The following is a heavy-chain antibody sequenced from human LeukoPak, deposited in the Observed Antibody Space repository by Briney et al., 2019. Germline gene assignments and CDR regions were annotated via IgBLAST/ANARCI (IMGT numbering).Heavy chain of an antibody. Sequence: SETLSLTCAVYGGSFSGYYWSWIRQPPGKGLEWIGEINHSGSTNYNPSLKSRVTISVDTSKNQFSLKLSSVTAADTAVYYCARQGGYSGYDATDYWGQGTLVTVSS. CDR2: INHSGST. CDR3: ARQGGYSGYDATDY. J-gene: IGHJ4*02. D-gene: IGHD5-12*01. CDR1: GGSFSGYY. V-gene: IGHV4-34*01.